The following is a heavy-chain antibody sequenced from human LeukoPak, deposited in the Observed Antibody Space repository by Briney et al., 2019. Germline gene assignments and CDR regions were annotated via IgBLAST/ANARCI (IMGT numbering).Heavy chain of an antibody. CDR2: LYSGGST. D-gene: IGHD3-9*01. J-gene: IGHJ4*02. V-gene: IGHV3-66*01. CDR1: GFTVTSSY. Sequence: PGGSLRLSCADCGFTVTSSYMNWVRQAPGKGLEWVSLLYSGGSTFYADSVKGRFTISRDNSKNTLYLQMNSLRAEDTAVYYCARLEHFDRFSDDSWGQGTPVTVSS. CDR3: ARLEHFDRFSDDS.